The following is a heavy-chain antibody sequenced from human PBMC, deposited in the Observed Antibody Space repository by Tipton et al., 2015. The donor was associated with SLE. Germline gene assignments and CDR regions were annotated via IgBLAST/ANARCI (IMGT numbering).Heavy chain of an antibody. CDR2: IYYSRNT. CDR1: GGSISSSSYY. CDR3: AREDYYMDV. V-gene: IGHV4-39*07. J-gene: IGHJ6*03. Sequence: TLSLTCTVSGGSISSSSYYWGWIRQPPGKGLEWIGSIYYSRNTYYNPSLKSRVTISIDTSKNQFSLKLTSVTAADTAVYYCAREDYYMDVWGKGTTVTVSS.